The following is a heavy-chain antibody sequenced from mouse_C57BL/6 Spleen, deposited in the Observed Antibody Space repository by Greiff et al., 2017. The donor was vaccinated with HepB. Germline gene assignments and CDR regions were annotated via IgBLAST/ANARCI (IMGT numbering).Heavy chain of an antibody. V-gene: IGHV14-4*01. CDR3: TTGYYGSSYGFAD. CDR2: IDPENGDT. CDR1: GFNIKDDY. D-gene: IGHD1-1*01. J-gene: IGHJ3*01. Sequence: VQLQQSGAELVRPGASVKLSCTASGFNIKDDYMHWVKQRPEQGLEWIGWIDPENGDTEYASKFQGKATITADTSSNTAYLQLSSLTSEDTAVYYCTTGYYGSSYGFADWGQGTLVTVSA.